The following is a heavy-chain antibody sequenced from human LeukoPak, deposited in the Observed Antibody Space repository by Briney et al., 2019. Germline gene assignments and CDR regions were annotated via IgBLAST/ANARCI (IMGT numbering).Heavy chain of an antibody. D-gene: IGHD6-13*01. CDR3: AKDRGAAAANWYFDL. CDR1: GFTFSSYA. CDR2: ISGSGGST. V-gene: IGHV3-23*01. J-gene: IGHJ2*01. Sequence: GGSLRLSCAASGFTFSSYAMSWVRQAPGKGLEWVSAISGSGGSTYYADSVKGRFTISRGNSKNTLYLQMNSLRAEDTAVYYCAKDRGAAAANWYFDLWGRGTLVTVSS.